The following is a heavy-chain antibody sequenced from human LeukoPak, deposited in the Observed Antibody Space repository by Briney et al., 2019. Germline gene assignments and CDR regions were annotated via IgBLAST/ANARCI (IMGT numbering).Heavy chain of an antibody. Sequence: SETLSLTCTISGGSVSTYYWSWVRQPAGKGLEWIGRIYTSGITNYNPSLKSRVTMSVDTSKNQFSLKLRSVTAADTAVYYCARLRRVAGYRADGFDIWGQGTTVTVSS. CDR2: IYTSGIT. CDR3: ARLRRVAGYRADGFDI. V-gene: IGHV4-4*07. CDR1: GGSVSTYY. D-gene: IGHD3-16*02. J-gene: IGHJ3*02.